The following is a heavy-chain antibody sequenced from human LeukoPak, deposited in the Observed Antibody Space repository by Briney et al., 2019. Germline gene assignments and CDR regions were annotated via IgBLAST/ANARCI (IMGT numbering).Heavy chain of an antibody. D-gene: IGHD6-6*01. CDR3: AKDDVAAFATGYMDV. V-gene: IGHV3-48*03. CDR2: ISSSGRTI. Sequence: GGSLRLSCAASGFTFSSFEMNWIRQAPGKGLEWVSYISSSGRTIYYADSVKGRFTISRDKSKNTVYLQMNGLRADDTAVYYCAKDDVAAFATGYMDVWGKGTTVTVSS. J-gene: IGHJ6*03. CDR1: GFTFSSFE.